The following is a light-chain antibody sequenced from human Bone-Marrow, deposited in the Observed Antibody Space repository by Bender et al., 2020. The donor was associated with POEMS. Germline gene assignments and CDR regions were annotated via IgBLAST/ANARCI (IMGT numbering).Light chain of an antibody. J-gene: IGLJ1*01. CDR1: SSDVRDYKF. Sequence: QSALTQPASVSGSPGQSITISCTGTSSDVRDYKFVSWYQQHPGKAPKLLIYDVSLRPSGVSNRFSGSKSGDTASLAITGLQSDDEADYYCQSHDSSLSYVFGTGTKVTVL. CDR2: DVS. V-gene: IGLV2-14*01. CDR3: QSHDSSLSYV.